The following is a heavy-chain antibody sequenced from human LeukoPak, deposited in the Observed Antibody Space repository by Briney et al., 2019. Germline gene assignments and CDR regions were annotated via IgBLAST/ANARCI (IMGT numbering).Heavy chain of an antibody. CDR2: ISYDGSNK. J-gene: IGHJ5*02. CDR1: GFTFSSYG. V-gene: IGHV3-30*18. D-gene: IGHD2-15*01. CDR3: AKPTYCSGGSCYTVGWFDP. Sequence: PGGSLRLSCAASGFTFSSYGMHWVRQAPGKGLEWVAVISYDGSNKYYADSVKGRFTISRDNSKNTLYLQMNSLRAEDTAVYYCAKPTYCSGGSCYTVGWFDPWGQGTLVTVSS.